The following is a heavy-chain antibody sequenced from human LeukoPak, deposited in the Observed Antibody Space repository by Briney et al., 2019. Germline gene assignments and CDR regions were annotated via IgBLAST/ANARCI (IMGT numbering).Heavy chain of an antibody. V-gene: IGHV4-31*03. D-gene: IGHD3-22*01. CDR1: GGSISSGGYS. Sequence: SQTLSLTCTVSGGSISSGGYSWGWSRQHPGKGLEWIGYIYYSGSNYYNPSLKSRVTISVDTSKNQFSLKLSSVTAADTAVYYCARSPYYYDSSGYDYWGQGTLVTVSS. CDR3: ARSPYYYDSSGYDY. J-gene: IGHJ4*02. CDR2: IYYSGSN.